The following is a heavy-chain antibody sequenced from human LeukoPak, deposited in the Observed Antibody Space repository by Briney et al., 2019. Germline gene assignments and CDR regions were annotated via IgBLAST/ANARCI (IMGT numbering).Heavy chain of an antibody. D-gene: IGHD1/OR15-1a*01. CDR2: IYTSGST. CDR1: GGSISSYY. J-gene: IGHJ6*03. Sequence: PSETLSLTCTVSGGSISSYYWSWVRQPAGKGLEWVGRIYTSGSTNYNPSLKSRVTMSVDTSKNQFSLKLSSVTAADTAVYYCAKGGLDGKQRGYYMDVWGKGPTVTVSS. V-gene: IGHV4-4*07. CDR3: AKGGLDGKQRGYYMDV.